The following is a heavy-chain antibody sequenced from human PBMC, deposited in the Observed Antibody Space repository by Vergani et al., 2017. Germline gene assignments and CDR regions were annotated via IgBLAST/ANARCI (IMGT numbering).Heavy chain of an antibody. CDR2: ISWNSGSI. J-gene: IGHJ2*01. Sequence: EVQLVESGGGLVQPGRSLRLSCAASGFTFDDYAMHWVRQAPGKGLEWVSGISWNSGSIGYADSVKGRFTISRDNAKNSLSLQMSGLRVEDTAVYYCVRLPRGPCNVDLWGRGTLITVSS. D-gene: IGHD2/OR15-2a*01. CDR3: VRLPRGPCNVDL. CDR1: GFTFDDYA. V-gene: IGHV3-9*01.